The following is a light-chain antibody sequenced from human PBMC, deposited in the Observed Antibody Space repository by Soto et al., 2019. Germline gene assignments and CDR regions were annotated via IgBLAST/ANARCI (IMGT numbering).Light chain of an antibody. CDR3: LQHHSFPWT. J-gene: IGKJ1*01. CDR2: AAS. V-gene: IGKV1-17*03. CDR1: QGISNF. Sequence: DIQMTQSPSAVSASVGDRVTITCRASQGISNFLAWFQQKPGKVPKRLIYAASSLQSRVPSRFSDRGSWTQFTLTISSLQPEDFATYYCLQHHSFPWTFGQGTKVEVK.